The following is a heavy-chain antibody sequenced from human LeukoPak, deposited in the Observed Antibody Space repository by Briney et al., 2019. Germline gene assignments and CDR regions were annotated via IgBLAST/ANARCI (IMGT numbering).Heavy chain of an antibody. Sequence: GGSLRLSCAASGFTFSNYWMHWVRQAPGEALMWVSRIKSDGSSTTYADSVKGRFTISRDNAKNTLYLQMNSLRAEDTAVYYCSRDSLSSCGGDCYSGLDVWGQGTTVTVSS. D-gene: IGHD2-21*02. CDR3: SRDSLSSCGGDCYSGLDV. CDR1: GFTFSNYW. J-gene: IGHJ6*02. CDR2: IKSDGSST. V-gene: IGHV3-74*01.